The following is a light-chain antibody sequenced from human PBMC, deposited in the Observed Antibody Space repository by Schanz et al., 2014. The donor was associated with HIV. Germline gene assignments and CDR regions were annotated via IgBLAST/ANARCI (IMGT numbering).Light chain of an antibody. Sequence: IQLTQSPSSLSASVGDRVTITCRASQGVGTYLAWYQQEPGKPPKLLIYSASTLQSGVPSRFSGSGSGTEFTLTISSLQPDDFATYYCQQYKSYTGTFGQGTKLEI. CDR2: SAS. V-gene: IGKV1-9*01. CDR3: QQYKSYTGT. CDR1: QGVGTY. J-gene: IGKJ2*02.